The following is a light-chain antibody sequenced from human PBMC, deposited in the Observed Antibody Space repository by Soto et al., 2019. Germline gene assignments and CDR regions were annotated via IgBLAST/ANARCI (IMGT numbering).Light chain of an antibody. CDR1: SGDVGAYNY. V-gene: IGLV2-11*01. Sequence: QSALTQPRSVSGSPGQSVAISCTGTSGDVGAYNYVSWYQQHPGKAPKNMIYDVSKRPSGVPDRFSGSKSGNTASLTISGLQAEDEADYYCCSYSGADSLVFGGGTKLTVL. CDR3: CSYSGADSLV. J-gene: IGLJ2*01. CDR2: DVS.